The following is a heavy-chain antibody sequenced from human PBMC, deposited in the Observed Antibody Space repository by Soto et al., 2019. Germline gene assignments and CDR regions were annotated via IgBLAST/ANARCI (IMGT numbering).Heavy chain of an antibody. V-gene: IGHV4-4*02. J-gene: IGHJ4*02. CDR2: IYHSGST. Sequence: QVPLQESGPRLVRPSGTLSLTCTVSSGSISTANWWSWVRQPPGRGLEWIGEIYHSGSTNYNLSLKSRVTRSVDKSKSQFSLRPRSVTAADTATYYCARRGGGVVLAATTPFDYWGQGTLVIVSS. CDR1: SGSISTANW. D-gene: IGHD2-15*01. CDR3: ARRGGGVVLAATTPFDY.